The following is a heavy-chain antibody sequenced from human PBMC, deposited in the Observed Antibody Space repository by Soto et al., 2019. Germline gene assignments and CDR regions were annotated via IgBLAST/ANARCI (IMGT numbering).Heavy chain of an antibody. Sequence: TSETLSLTCTVSGGSISSGGYYWSWIRQHPGKGLEWIGYIYYSGSTYYNPSLKSRVTISVDTSKNQFSLKLSSVTAADTAVYYCARDWNGGVNWFDPRGQGTLVTVSS. D-gene: IGHD1-1*01. CDR2: IYYSGST. CDR3: ARDWNGGVNWFDP. V-gene: IGHV4-31*03. J-gene: IGHJ5*02. CDR1: GGSISSGGYY.